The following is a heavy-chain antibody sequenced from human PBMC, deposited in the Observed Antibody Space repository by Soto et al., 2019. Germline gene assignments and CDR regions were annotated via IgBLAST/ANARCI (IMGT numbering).Heavy chain of an antibody. J-gene: IGHJ4*02. CDR3: AKGGWGGDS. Sequence: QVQLQESGPGLVKPSETLSLTCSVSGDSVSRGSYHWSWIRQPPGKGLEWIGFMPYTGRPDYNPSLKSRVGISIDRSKNQFSLKSFSVTATDTAVYFCAKGGWGGDSWRQGTLVTVSS. V-gene: IGHV4-61*01. D-gene: IGHD7-27*01. CDR2: MPYTGRP. CDR1: GDSVSRGSYH.